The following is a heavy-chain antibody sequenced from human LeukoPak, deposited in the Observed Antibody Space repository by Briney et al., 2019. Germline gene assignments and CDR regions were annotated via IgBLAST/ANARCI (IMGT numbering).Heavy chain of an antibody. J-gene: IGHJ4*02. CDR1: GFTFSSYS. Sequence: GGSLRLSCTASGFTFSSYSMNWVRQAPGKGLEWVSSISSSSNYIYYADSMKGRFTISRDNAKSSLYLQMNSLRAEDTAVYYCAREGIAGYYFDYWGQGTLMTVSS. D-gene: IGHD6-13*01. V-gene: IGHV3-21*01. CDR3: AREGIAGYYFDY. CDR2: ISSSSNYI.